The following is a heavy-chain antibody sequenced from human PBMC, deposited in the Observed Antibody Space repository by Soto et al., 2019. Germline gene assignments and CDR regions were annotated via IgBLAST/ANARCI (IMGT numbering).Heavy chain of an antibody. CDR1: GFICSSYD. CDR3: AREALEYSGYDYDAFDI. J-gene: IGHJ3*02. D-gene: IGHD5-12*01. V-gene: IGHV3-23*01. CDR2: ILVDGRT. Sequence: PGGSLRLSCAASGFICSSYDMSWVRQAPGKGLEWVSTILVDGRTFYVDSVKGRFTISRDDSKNTLYLQMNSLRAEDTAVYYCAREALEYSGYDYDAFDIWGQGTMVTVSS.